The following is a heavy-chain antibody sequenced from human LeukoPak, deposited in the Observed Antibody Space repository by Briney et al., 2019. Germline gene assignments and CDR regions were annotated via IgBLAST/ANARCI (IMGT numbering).Heavy chain of an antibody. CDR2: IIPIFGTA. J-gene: IGHJ4*02. D-gene: IGHD1-7*01. CDR3: ARGTTHYFDY. Sequence: ASVKVSCKASGGTFSSYAISWLRQAPAQGLEWMGGIIPIFGTANYAQKFQGRVTITADESTSTAYMELSSLRSEDTAVYYCARGTTHYFDYWGQGTLVTVSS. CDR1: GGTFSSYA. V-gene: IGHV1-69*13.